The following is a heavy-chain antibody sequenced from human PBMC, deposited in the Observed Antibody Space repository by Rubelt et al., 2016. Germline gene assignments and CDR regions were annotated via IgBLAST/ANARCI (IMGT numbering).Heavy chain of an antibody. V-gene: IGHV4-34*01. CDR1: GGSFDGYH. CDR2: SNDSGST. CDR3: ARGYNYGPQYDF. J-gene: IGHJ4*02. D-gene: IGHD5-18*01. Sequence: QVQLQQWGAGLLKPSETLSLTCIVYGGSFDGYHWTWIRQPPGKGLEWIGDSNDSGSTNYNPSLKSRVTISVDTFKNQFSRKLRVVTAADTAVYYCARGYNYGPQYDFWGQGTLVTVSS.